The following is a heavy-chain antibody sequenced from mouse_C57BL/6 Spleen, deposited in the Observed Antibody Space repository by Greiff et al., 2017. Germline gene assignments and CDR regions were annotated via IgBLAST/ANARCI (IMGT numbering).Heavy chain of an antibody. J-gene: IGHJ1*03. D-gene: IGHD1-1*01. CDR2: ISNGGGST. CDR3: ARHGGTTVVDWYFDV. CDR1: GFTFSDYY. V-gene: IGHV5-12*01. Sequence: EVHLVESGGGLVQPGGSLKLSCAASGFTFSDYYMYWVRQTPEKRLEWVAYISNGGGSTYYPDTVKGRFTISRDNAKNTLYLQTSRLKSEDTAMYYCARHGGTTVVDWYFDVWGTGTTVTVSS.